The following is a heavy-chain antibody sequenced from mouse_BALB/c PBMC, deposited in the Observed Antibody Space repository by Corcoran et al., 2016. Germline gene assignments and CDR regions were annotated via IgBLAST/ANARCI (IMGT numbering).Heavy chain of an antibody. CDR3: ANYYGYYFDY. V-gene: IGHV9-3-1*01. CDR2: INTYTGEP. J-gene: IGHJ2*01. D-gene: IGHD1-2*01. Sequence: QIQLVQSGPELKKPGETVKISCKASGYTFTNYGMHWVKQAPGKGLKWMGWINTYTGEPTYADDFKGRFAFSLETSASTAYLQINNLKNEDTATYFCANYYGYYFDYWGQGTTLTVSS. CDR1: GYTFTNYG.